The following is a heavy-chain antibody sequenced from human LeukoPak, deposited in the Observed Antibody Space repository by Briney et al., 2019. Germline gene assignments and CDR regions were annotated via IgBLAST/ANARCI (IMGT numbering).Heavy chain of an antibody. CDR3: ARASWVSNAGAVS. CDR1: GFTFSSYW. Sequence: GGSLRLSCAASGFTFSSYWMHWVRQAPGKGLVWVSRISSDESSTSYADSVKGRFTVSRDNAKKTLYLQMNSLRVEDTAIYYCARASWVSNAGAVSWGQGTLVTVSS. CDR2: ISSDESST. V-gene: IGHV3-74*01. D-gene: IGHD1-1*01. J-gene: IGHJ4*02.